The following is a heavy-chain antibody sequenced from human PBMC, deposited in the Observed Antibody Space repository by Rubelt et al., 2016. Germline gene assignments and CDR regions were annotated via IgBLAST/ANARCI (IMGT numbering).Heavy chain of an antibody. CDR2: ISGGGGSI. V-gene: IGHV3-23*01. Sequence: EGQLLESGGGLVQPGGSLRLSCAASGFAFSNYAMSWVRLAPGKGLEWVSTISGGGGSIYYADSVRGRFAISRDNSKNTVFLQVSSLRAEDTAVYFCARGLMIRGNTNLFDPWGQGTLVTVSS. J-gene: IGHJ5*02. CDR1: GFAFSNYA. D-gene: IGHD3-10*01. CDR3: ARGLMIRGNTNLFDP.